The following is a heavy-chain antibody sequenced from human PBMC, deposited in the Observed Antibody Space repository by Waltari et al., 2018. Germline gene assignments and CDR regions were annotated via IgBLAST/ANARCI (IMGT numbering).Heavy chain of an antibody. CDR1: GFTFSSYW. CDR3: VRFSGGY. D-gene: IGHD1-26*01. CDR2: IKGDGSTT. J-gene: IGHJ4*02. V-gene: IGHV3-74*01. Sequence: EVQLVESGGGLVQPGGSLRLSCAASGFTFSSYWMHWVRQAPGKGLVWCSNIKGDGSTTSYADSVKGRFTISRDNAKNTLYLQMNSLRVEDTAVYYCVRFSGGYCGQGALVTVSS.